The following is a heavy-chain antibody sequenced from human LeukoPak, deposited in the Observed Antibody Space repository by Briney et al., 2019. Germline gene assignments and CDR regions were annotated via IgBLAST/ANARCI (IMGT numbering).Heavy chain of an antibody. D-gene: IGHD2-15*01. CDR3: ARRVVVAVYNWFDP. Sequence: SETLSLTCAVSGYSISSGYYWGWIRQPPGKGLEWIGSIYHSGSTYYNPSLKSRVTISVDTSKNQFSLKLSSVTAADTAVYYCARRVVVAVYNWFDPWGQGTLVTVSS. CDR2: IYHSGST. J-gene: IGHJ5*02. V-gene: IGHV4-38-2*01. CDR1: GYSISSGYY.